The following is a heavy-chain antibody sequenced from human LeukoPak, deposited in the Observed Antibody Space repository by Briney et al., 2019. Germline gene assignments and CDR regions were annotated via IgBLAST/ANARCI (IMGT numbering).Heavy chain of an antibody. J-gene: IGHJ3*02. D-gene: IGHD3-22*01. CDR1: GFTFSSYG. Sequence: GGSLRLSCAASGFTFSSYGMHWVRQAPGKGLEWVAVISYDGSNKYYADSVKGRFTISRDNSKNTLYLQMNSLRAEDTAVYYCAKDYSPNYYDSSGYDYEAAFDIWGQGTMVTVSS. V-gene: IGHV3-30*18. CDR2: ISYDGSNK. CDR3: AKDYSPNYYDSSGYDYEAAFDI.